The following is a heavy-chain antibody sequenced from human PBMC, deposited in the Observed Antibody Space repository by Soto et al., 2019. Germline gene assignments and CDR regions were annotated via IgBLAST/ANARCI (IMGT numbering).Heavy chain of an antibody. V-gene: IGHV4-31*03. J-gene: IGHJ6*02. CDR3: ARAGEEYNYYGVGV. CDR1: GGSISSDGYY. D-gene: IGHD7-27*01. Sequence: SETLSLTCTVSGGSISSDGYYWSWIRQHPGKGLEWMACIYHSGRTYYNPSLKSRVSICVDTSKNQFSLEVSSVPAADAAVYSCARAGEEYNYYGVGVWRQGTTVTVSS. CDR2: IYHSGRT.